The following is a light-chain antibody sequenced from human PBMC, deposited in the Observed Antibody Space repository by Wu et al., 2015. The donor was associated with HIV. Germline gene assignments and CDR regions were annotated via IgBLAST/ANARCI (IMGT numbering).Light chain of an antibody. CDR1: QSVSSD. V-gene: IGKV3-11*01. CDR2: DAS. J-gene: IGKJ1*01. Sequence: EVVLTQSPGTPSLSPGERATLSCRASQSVSSDLAWYQQKPGQAPRLLIYDASNRATGIPARFSGSGSGTDFTLTISSLEPEDFAVYYCQQRSNWPSWTFGQGTKVEIK. CDR3: QQRSNWPSWT.